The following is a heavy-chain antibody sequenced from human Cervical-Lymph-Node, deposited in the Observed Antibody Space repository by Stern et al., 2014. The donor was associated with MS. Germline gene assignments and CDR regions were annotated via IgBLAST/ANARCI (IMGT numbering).Heavy chain of an antibody. V-gene: IGHV3-9*01. CDR3: AKVIRAWPFGSGFDS. D-gene: IGHD3-10*01. CDR2: ISWNSGSI. J-gene: IGHJ5*01. CDR1: GFTFDDYG. Sequence: VQLVESGGGLVQPGRSLRLSCVASGFTFDDYGMHWVRQAPGKGLEWVSGISWNSGSIGYADSVKGRFTVSRDNAKNSLYLQMNSLRPEDTALYYCAKVIRAWPFGSGFDSWGQGTLVTVSS.